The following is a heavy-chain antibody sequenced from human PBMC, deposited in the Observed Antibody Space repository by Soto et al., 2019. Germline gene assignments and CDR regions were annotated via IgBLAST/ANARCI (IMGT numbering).Heavy chain of an antibody. J-gene: IGHJ5*02. Sequence: WETLSLTCTVSGGSISSPNVYWSWIRPHPGKGLEWIGHIYYSGSTYYNPSLKSRVTISVDTSKNQFSLKLSSVTAADTAVYYCARHQSHSSSYVDPWGQGTLVTVSS. CDR1: GGSISSPNVY. CDR3: ARHQSHSSSYVDP. V-gene: IGHV4-39*01. CDR2: IYYSGST. D-gene: IGHD6-13*01.